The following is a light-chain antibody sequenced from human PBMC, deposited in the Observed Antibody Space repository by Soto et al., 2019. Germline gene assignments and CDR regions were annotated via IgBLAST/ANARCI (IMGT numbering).Light chain of an antibody. CDR3: QQYGSSPFT. J-gene: IGKJ3*01. V-gene: IGKV3-20*01. CDR2: GAS. CDR1: QSVTNSY. Sequence: EIVLTQSPGTLSLSPGEGATLSCRASQSVTNSYLAWYQQKPGQAPRPLIYGASSRATGIPDRFSGSGSGTDFTLSINRLEPEDFAVYYCQQYGSSPFTFGPGTKVDVK.